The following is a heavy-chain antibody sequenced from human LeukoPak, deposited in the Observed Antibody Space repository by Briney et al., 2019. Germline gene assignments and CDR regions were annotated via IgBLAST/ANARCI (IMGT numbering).Heavy chain of an antibody. Sequence: PGGSLRLSCAASGFTFSTYSMNWVRQPPGKGLEWIGSMYYSGSTYSNPSLRSRVTMSADTSKNQFSLNLKSVTAADTAVYYCARQYYDSTGYYYFDYWGQGTLVTVSS. J-gene: IGHJ4*02. V-gene: IGHV4-59*04. CDR2: MYYSGST. D-gene: IGHD3-22*01. CDR1: GFTFSTYSMN. CDR3: ARQYYDSTGYYYFDY.